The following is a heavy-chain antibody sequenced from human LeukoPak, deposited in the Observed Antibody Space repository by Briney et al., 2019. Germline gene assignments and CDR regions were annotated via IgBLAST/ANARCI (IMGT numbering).Heavy chain of an antibody. CDR2: IGASGDNT. D-gene: IGHD5-12*01. V-gene: IGHV3-23*01. CDR3: AKNGDGGYEN. J-gene: IGHJ4*02. Sequence: GGSLRLSCAASGFTFSNYAMSWVRQAPGKGLEWVSTIGASGDNTYYADSVKGRITISRDDSKNTLYLQMNSLRAEDTAIYYCAKNGDGGYENWGQGTLVTVSS. CDR1: GFTFSNYA.